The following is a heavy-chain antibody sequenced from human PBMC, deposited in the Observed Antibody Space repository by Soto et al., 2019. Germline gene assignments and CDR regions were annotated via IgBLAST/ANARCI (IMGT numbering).Heavy chain of an antibody. J-gene: IGHJ4*02. CDR3: ATGGRGYSYVPRFYFEY. Sequence: QVQLVQSGAEVKKPGSSVKVTCKASGAIFSSNAISWVRQAPGQGLEWMGGILPIFGRTNYAQKFQGRVTITADEPTRTADLEAGSLKSEDTAVYYCATGGRGYSYVPRFYFEYWGQGTLVTVSS. CDR2: ILPIFGRT. D-gene: IGHD5-18*01. CDR1: GAIFSSNA. V-gene: IGHV1-69*01.